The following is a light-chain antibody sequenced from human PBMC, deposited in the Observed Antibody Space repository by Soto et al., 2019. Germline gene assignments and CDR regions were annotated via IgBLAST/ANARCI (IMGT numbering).Light chain of an antibody. CDR1: SGYSNYK. Sequence: QLVLTQPPSASASLGASVTLTCTLSSGYSNYKVDWYQQRPGKGPRFVMRVGTGGIVGSKGDGIPDRFSVLGSGLNRYLTIKNIQEEDASDYPCGADHGSGSNFVYLVFGGGTKVTVL. V-gene: IGLV9-49*01. CDR2: VGTGGIVG. J-gene: IGLJ2*01. CDR3: GADHGSGSNFVYLV.